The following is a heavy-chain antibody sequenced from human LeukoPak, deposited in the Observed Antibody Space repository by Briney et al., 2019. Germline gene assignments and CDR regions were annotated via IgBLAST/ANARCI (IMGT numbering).Heavy chain of an antibody. CDR1: GYTFTGYY. V-gene: IGHV1-2*02. CDR3: ARVRRQWLVKLDYFDY. D-gene: IGHD6-19*01. CDR2: INPNSGGT. Sequence: ASVKVSCKASGYTFTGYYMHWVRQAPGQGLEWMGWINPNSGGTNYAQKFQGRVTMTRDTSISTAYMELSRLRSDDTAVYYCARVRRQWLVKLDYFDYWGQGPRVTVSS. J-gene: IGHJ4*02.